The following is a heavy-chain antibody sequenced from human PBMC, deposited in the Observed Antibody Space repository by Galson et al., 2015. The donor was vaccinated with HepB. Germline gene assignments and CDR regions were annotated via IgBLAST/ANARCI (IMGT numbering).Heavy chain of an antibody. J-gene: IGHJ3*02. CDR1: GGSISSSNW. CDR3: ARDYLAEDYVWGNAFDI. Sequence: SETLSLTCAVSGGSISSSNWWSWVRQPPGKGLEWIGEIYHSGSTNYNPSLKSRVTISVDKSKNQFSLKLSSATAADTAVYYCARDYLAEDYVWGNAFDIWGQETVVTVSS. V-gene: IGHV4-4*02. D-gene: IGHD3-16*01. CDR2: IYHSGST.